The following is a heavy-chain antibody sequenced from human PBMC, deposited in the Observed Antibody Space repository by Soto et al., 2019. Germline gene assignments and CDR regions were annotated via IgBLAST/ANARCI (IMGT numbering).Heavy chain of an antibody. Sequence: EMQLVESGGGLVQPGESLRLSCVASGFTFTIYSMSWVRQAPGKGLEWISYINYDGTSVYYSDSVKGRFTISRDNAQNSLFLQVNSLRDEDTALYYCTRDRHWEQWQGPHDAPEIWGQGTMVTVSS. CDR3: TRDRHWEQWQGPHDAPEI. CDR1: GFTFTIYS. CDR2: INYDGTSV. D-gene: IGHD6-19*01. J-gene: IGHJ3*02. V-gene: IGHV3-48*02.